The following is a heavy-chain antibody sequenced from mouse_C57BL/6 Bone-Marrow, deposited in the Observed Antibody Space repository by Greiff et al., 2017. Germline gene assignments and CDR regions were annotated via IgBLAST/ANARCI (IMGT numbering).Heavy chain of an antibody. CDR1: GYTFTSYW. V-gene: IGHV1-64*01. CDR2: IHPNSGST. D-gene: IGHD1-1*01. Sequence: QVQLQQPGAELVKPGASVQLSCKASGYTFTSYWMHWVKQRPGQGLEWIGMIHPNSGSTNYNEKFKSKATLTVDKSSSTAYMQLSSLTSEDSAVYYCASGLRTRFAYWGQGTLVTVSA. J-gene: IGHJ3*01. CDR3: ASGLRTRFAY.